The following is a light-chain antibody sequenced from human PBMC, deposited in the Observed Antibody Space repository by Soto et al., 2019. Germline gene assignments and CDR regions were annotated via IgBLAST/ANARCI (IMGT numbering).Light chain of an antibody. Sequence: QSALTQPPSASGSPGQSVTISCTGTSSDVGGYRYVSWYQQHPGKAPKLIIYEVSKRPSGVPDRFSGSKSGNTASLTVSGLQAEDEADYYCKSYAGGSYVFGTGTKVTVL. CDR2: EVS. J-gene: IGLJ1*01. CDR1: SSDVGGYRY. V-gene: IGLV2-8*01. CDR3: KSYAGGSYV.